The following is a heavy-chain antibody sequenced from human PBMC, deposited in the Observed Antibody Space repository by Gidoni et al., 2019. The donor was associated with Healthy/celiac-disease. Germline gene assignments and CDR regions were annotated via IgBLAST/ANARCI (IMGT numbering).Heavy chain of an antibody. D-gene: IGHD5-12*01. CDR3: ARGGERDGYNYLNFDY. J-gene: IGHJ4*02. Sequence: EVQLVESGGGFVQTGGSVRLPCAASGCTFRSYDMHWVRQATGKGLVCVSAIGTAGDPYYPGYVKRRFTISRENAKNSLYLQMNSLRAGDTAVYYCARGGERDGYNYLNFDYWGQGPLVTVSS. CDR1: GCTFRSYD. V-gene: IGHV3-13*05. CDR2: IGTAGDP.